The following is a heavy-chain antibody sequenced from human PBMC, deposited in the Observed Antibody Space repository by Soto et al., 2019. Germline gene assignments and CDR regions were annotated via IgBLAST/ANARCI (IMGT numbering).Heavy chain of an antibody. J-gene: IGHJ6*02. CDR2: ISYDGSNK. CDR3: AKSVYGAAEGAYYYYGMDV. D-gene: IGHD2-8*01. Sequence: PGGSLRLSCAASGFTFRSYGMHWVRQAPGKGLEWVAVISYDGSNKYYADSVKGRFTISRDNSKNTLYLQMNSLRAEDTAVYYCAKSVYGAAEGAYYYYGMDVWGQGTTVTVSS. CDR1: GFTFRSYG. V-gene: IGHV3-30*18.